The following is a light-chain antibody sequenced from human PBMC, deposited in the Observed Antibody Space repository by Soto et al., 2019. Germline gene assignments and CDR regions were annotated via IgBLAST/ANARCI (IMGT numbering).Light chain of an antibody. CDR2: GNS. CDR1: SSNIGAGYD. Sequence: QSVLTQPPSVSGAPGQRVTISCTGSSSNIGAGYDVHWYQQLPGTAPKLLIYGNSNRPSGVPDRFSGSKSGTSASLAITGLHAEDEADYCCQSYVCNLSGVVFGTGTKVTVL. CDR3: QSYVCNLSGVV. V-gene: IGLV1-40*01. J-gene: IGLJ1*01.